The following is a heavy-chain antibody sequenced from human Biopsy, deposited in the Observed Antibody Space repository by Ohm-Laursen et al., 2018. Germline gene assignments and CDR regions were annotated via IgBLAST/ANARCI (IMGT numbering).Heavy chain of an antibody. CDR3: ARGSNEYGGLYFPH. Sequence: SETLSLTCSVSDGPFTNHYWTWIRQPPGKGLEWIGHISHTGYTSYKSSLKSRVTISLDTSRKHFSLRLTSLAAADTAVYYCARGSNEYGGLYFPHWGQGTLVTVSP. D-gene: IGHD4-23*01. V-gene: IGHV4-59*11. J-gene: IGHJ1*01. CDR2: ISHTGYT. CDR1: DGPFTNHY.